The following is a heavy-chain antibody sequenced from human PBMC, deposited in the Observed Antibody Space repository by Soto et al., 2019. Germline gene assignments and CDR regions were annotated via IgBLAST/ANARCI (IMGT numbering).Heavy chain of an antibody. J-gene: IGHJ4*02. CDR2: IWYDGSNK. CDR3: ARGNHRSPVDY. CDR1: GFTFSSYG. Sequence: QVQLVESGGGVVQPGRSLRLSCAASGFTFSSYGMHWVRQAPGKGLEWVAVIWYDGSNKYYADSVKGRFTISRDNSKNTLYLQRNSLRAEDTAVYYCARGNHRSPVDYWGQGTLVTVSS. D-gene: IGHD4-4*01. V-gene: IGHV3-33*01.